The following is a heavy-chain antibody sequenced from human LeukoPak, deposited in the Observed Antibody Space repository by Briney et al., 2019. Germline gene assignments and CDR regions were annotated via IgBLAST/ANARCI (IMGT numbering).Heavy chain of an antibody. V-gene: IGHV3-9*01. CDR3: AKDVSGDHGGV. CDR2: VSWNSVSI. CDR1: GFTFDDYA. D-gene: IGHD4-17*01. Sequence: GGSLRLSCAASGFTFDDYAMHWVRQAPGKGLEWVSGVSWNSVSIGYADCVKGRFTISRDNAKNSLYLQLNSLRAEHTALYYCAKDVSGDHGGVWGQGTLVTVSS. J-gene: IGHJ4*02.